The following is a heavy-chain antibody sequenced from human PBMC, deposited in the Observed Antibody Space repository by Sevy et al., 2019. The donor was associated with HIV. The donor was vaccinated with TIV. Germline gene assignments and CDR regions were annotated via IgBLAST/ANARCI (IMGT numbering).Heavy chain of an antibody. CDR3: ARVRGGLELGV. D-gene: IGHD1-7*01. J-gene: IGHJ6*02. Sequence: GGSLRLSCAASGFTFSSYAMHWVRQAPGKGLEWVAVISYDGSNKYYADSVKGRFTISRDNSKNTLYLQMNSLRAEDTAVYYCARVRGGLELGVWGQGTTVTVSS. CDR2: ISYDGSNK. CDR1: GFTFSSYA. V-gene: IGHV3-30-3*01.